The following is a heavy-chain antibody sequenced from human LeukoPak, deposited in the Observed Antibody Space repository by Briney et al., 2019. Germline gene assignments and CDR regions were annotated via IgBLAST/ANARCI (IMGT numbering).Heavy chain of an antibody. Sequence: ASVKVSCKASGGTFSSYAISWVRQAPGQGLEWMGGIIPIFSTANYAQKFQGRVTITADESTSTAYMELSSLRSEDTAVYYCARGDYDSSGYYYDYWGQGTLVTVSS. CDR1: GGTFSSYA. D-gene: IGHD3-22*01. CDR3: ARGDYDSSGYYYDY. CDR2: IIPIFSTA. J-gene: IGHJ4*02. V-gene: IGHV1-69*13.